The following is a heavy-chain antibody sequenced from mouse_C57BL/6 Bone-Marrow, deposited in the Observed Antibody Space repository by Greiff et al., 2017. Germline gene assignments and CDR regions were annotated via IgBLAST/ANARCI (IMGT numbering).Heavy chain of an antibody. D-gene: IGHD1-1*01. CDR1: GYSFTDYN. CDR2: INPNYGTT. Sequence: EVKLMESGPELVKPGASVKISCKASGYSFTDYNMNWVKQSNGKSLEWIGVINPNYGTTSYNQKFKGKATLTVDQSSSTAYMQLNSLTSEDTAVYYCAREGSHYYDSSYPYAMDYWGQGTSVTVSS. V-gene: IGHV1-39*01. CDR3: AREGSHYYDSSYPYAMDY. J-gene: IGHJ4*01.